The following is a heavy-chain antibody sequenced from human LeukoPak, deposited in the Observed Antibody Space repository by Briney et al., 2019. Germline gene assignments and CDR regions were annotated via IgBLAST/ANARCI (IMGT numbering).Heavy chain of an antibody. D-gene: IGHD5-12*01. CDR3: AREGSSFGGYERLDY. Sequence: GGSLRLSCAASGFTVSSNYMNWVRQAPGKGLEWVSSISSSSTYIFYADSLKGRFTISRDNAKNSLYLQMNSLRAEDTAVYYCAREGSSFGGYERLDYWGQGTLVTVSS. CDR2: ISSSSTYI. V-gene: IGHV3-21*01. J-gene: IGHJ4*02. CDR1: GFTVSSNY.